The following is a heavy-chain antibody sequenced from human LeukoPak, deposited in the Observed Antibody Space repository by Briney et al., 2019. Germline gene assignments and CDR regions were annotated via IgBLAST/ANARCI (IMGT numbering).Heavy chain of an antibody. CDR3: VRGALPGDNWYFDL. V-gene: IGHV3-13*01. Sequence: GGSLRLSCATSGFPFRAYDMHWVRQAPGKGLEWVSAFGSAGDTYYPGAVKGRFTISRDYAKNSLYLQMNSLRAGDTAVYYCVRGALPGDNWYFDLWGRGTLVTVSS. CDR2: FGSAGDT. J-gene: IGHJ2*01. CDR1: GFPFRAYD.